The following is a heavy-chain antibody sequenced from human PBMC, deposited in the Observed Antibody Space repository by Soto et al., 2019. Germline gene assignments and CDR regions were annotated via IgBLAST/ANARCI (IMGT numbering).Heavy chain of an antibody. CDR3: SRKTGGGNFYA. Sequence: PSETLSLTCAVYGTSFSDYFWTWIRQPPGKGLEWIGEISHIGSSNYNPSLKNRVGISIDTSKNQFSLKLSSVTAADTAVYYCSRKTGGGNFYAWGHGNLVTVSS. D-gene: IGHD2-15*01. V-gene: IGHV4-34*01. CDR2: ISHIGSS. J-gene: IGHJ4*01. CDR1: GTSFSDYF.